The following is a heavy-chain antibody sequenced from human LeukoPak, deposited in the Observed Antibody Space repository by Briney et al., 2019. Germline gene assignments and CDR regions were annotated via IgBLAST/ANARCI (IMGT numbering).Heavy chain of an antibody. CDR1: GGSISSGSYY. CDR2: IYTSGST. CDR3: ARVEQLVFSFDY. D-gene: IGHD6-13*01. V-gene: IGHV4-61*02. J-gene: IGHJ4*02. Sequence: SETLSLTCTVSGGSISSGSYYWSWIRQPAGKGLEWIGRIYTSGSTNYNPSLKSRVTISVDTSKNQFSLKLSSVTAADTAVYYCARVEQLVFSFDYWGQGTLVTVSS.